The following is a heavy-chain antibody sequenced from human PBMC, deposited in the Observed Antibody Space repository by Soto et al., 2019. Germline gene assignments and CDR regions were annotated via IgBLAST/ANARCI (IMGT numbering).Heavy chain of an antibody. Sequence: QVQLVQSGAEVKKPGASVKVSCEASGYPFSAFDINWVRQAGGQGLEWMGWMNPDSGDTAFAQRFQDRITMTRSPSISTAYMELGRLTSDDTAVYFCVRQPGGVATPGDDYWGQGTLVTVSS. CDR1: GYPFSAFD. CDR3: VRQPGGVATPGDDY. D-gene: IGHD2-15*01. V-gene: IGHV1-8*01. J-gene: IGHJ4*02. CDR2: MNPDSGDT.